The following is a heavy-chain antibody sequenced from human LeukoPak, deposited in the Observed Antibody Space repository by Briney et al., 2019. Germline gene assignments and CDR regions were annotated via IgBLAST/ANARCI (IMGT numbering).Heavy chain of an antibody. D-gene: IGHD6-19*01. CDR3: ARGGLSSSGCDY. V-gene: IGHV1-18*01. Sequence: ASAKVSCRTSGHTFTSYGFTWVRQAPGQGAEWMGWISAYNGVTNYAQRFRGRLTMSTDTSTSTVYMELRSLRSDDTAVYYCARGGLSSSGCDYWGQGTLVTVSS. CDR1: GHTFTSYG. J-gene: IGHJ4*02. CDR2: ISAYNGVT.